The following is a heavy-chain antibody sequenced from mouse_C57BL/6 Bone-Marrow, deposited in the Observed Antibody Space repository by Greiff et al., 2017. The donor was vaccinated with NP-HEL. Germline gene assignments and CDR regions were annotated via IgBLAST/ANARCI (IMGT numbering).Heavy chain of an antibody. CDR1: GFTFSSYA. J-gene: IGHJ4*01. Sequence: EVQRVESGEGLVKPGGSLKLSCAASGFTFSSYAMSWVRQTPEKRLEWVAYISSGGDYIYYADTVKGRFTISRDNARNTLYLQMSSLKSEVTAMYYCTSYYGSSYDAMDYWGQGTSVTVSS. D-gene: IGHD1-1*01. CDR2: ISSGGDYI. CDR3: TSYYGSSYDAMDY. V-gene: IGHV5-9-1*02.